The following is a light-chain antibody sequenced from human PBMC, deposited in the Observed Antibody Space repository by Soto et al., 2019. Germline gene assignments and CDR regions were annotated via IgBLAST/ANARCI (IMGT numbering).Light chain of an antibody. V-gene: IGKV3-20*01. CDR3: KQYGSSPLFT. CDR2: GAS. Sequence: EIVLTQSPGTLSLSPGERATLSCRASQSVSSSYLAWYQQKPGQAPRLLIYGASSRATGIPDRFSGSESGTDFTLTISRLESEDFAVYYCKQYGSSPLFTFGTGHKVDIK. CDR1: QSVSSSY. J-gene: IGKJ3*01.